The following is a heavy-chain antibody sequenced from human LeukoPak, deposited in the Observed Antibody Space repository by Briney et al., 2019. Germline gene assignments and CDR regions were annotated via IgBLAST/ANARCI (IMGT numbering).Heavy chain of an antibody. Sequence: SETLSLTCAVYGGSFSGYYWSWIRQPPGKGLGWIGEINHSGSTNYNPSLKSRVTISVDTSKNQFSLKLSSVTAADTAVYYCARGFYYYYYMDVWGKGTTVTVSS. CDR1: GGSFSGYY. V-gene: IGHV4-34*01. J-gene: IGHJ6*03. CDR2: INHSGST. CDR3: ARGFYYYYYMDV.